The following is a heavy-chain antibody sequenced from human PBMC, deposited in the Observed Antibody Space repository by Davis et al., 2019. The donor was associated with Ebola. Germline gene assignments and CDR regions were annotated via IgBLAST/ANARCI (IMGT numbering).Heavy chain of an antibody. J-gene: IGHJ5*02. CDR3: ARRQSPLWFGELGFEGGFDP. V-gene: IGHV3-30-3*01. Sequence: GSLRLSCAASGFTFSSYAMHWVRQAPGKGLEWVAVISYDGSNKYYADSVKGRFTISRDNSKNTLYLQMNSLRAEDTAVYYCARRQSPLWFGELGFEGGFDPWGQGTLVTVSS. CDR1: GFTFSSYA. D-gene: IGHD3-10*01. CDR2: ISYDGSNK.